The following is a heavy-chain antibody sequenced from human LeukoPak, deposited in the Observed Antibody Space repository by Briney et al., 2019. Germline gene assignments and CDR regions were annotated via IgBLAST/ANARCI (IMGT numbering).Heavy chain of an antibody. D-gene: IGHD3-10*01. CDR2: IYYSGST. CDR3: ARGSYSGWAAPLGY. J-gene: IGHJ4*02. CDR1: GGSISSYY. V-gene: IGHV4-59*01. Sequence: SETLSLTCTVSGGSISSYYWSWIRQPPGKGLEWIGYIYYSGSTNYNPSLKSRVTISVDTSKNQFSLKLSSVTAADTAVYYCARGSYSGWAAPLGYWGQGTLVTVSS.